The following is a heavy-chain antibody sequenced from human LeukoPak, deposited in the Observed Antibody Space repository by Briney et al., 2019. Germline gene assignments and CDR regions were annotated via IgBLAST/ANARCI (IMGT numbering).Heavy chain of an antibody. Sequence: SETLSLTCAVYGGSFSGYYWSWIRQPPGKGLEWIGEINHSGSTNYNPSLKSRVTISVDTSKNQFSLKLSSVTAADTAVYYCARGRVLLWFGELLAYDYWGQGTLVTVSS. CDR3: ARGRVLLWFGELLAYDY. CDR2: INHSGST. V-gene: IGHV4-34*01. D-gene: IGHD3-10*01. CDR1: GGSFSGYY. J-gene: IGHJ4*02.